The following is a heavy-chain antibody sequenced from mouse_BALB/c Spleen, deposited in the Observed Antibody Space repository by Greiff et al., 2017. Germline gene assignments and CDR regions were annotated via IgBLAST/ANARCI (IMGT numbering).Heavy chain of an antibody. V-gene: IGHV2-2*01. CDR1: GFSLTSYG. Sequence: VQLQQSGPGLVQPSQSLSITCTVSGFSLTSYGVHWVRQSPGKGLEWLGVIWSGGNTDYNAAFISRLSISKDNSKSQVFFKMNSLQAEDTAIYCGGRKGVWYFDGWGEGTTVTVAS. J-gene: IGHJ1*01. CDR2: IWSGGNT. CDR3: GRKGVWYFDG.